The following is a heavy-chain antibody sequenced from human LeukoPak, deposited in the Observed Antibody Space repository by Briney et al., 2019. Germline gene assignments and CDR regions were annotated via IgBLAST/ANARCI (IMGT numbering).Heavy chain of an antibody. CDR1: GYSFTSYW. D-gene: IGHD4-11*01. Sequence: GESLKISCKGSGYSFTSYWIGWVRQMPGKGLEWMGIIYPGDSDTRYSPSFQGQVTISADKSISTAYLQWSSLKASDTAMYYCARFRKILDYPKKGYFDYWGQGTLVTVSS. V-gene: IGHV5-51*01. CDR2: IYPGDSDT. CDR3: ARFRKILDYPKKGYFDY. J-gene: IGHJ4*02.